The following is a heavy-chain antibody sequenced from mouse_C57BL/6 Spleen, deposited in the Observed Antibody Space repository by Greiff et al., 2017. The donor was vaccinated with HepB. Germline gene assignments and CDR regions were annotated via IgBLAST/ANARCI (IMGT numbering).Heavy chain of an antibody. CDR2: IYPRSGNN. Sequence: VKLQQSGAELARPGASVKLSCKASGYTFTSYGIRWVKQRTGQGLEWIGEIYPRSGNNYYNEKFKGKATLTADKSSSTAYMELRSLTSEDSAVYFCARGVTTVPLYYYAMDYWGQGTSVTVSS. CDR3: ARGVTTVPLYYYAMDY. J-gene: IGHJ4*01. V-gene: IGHV1-81*01. CDR1: GYTFTSYG. D-gene: IGHD1-1*01.